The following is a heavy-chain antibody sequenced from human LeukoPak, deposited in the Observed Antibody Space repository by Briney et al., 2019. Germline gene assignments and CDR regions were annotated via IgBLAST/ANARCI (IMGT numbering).Heavy chain of an antibody. J-gene: IGHJ4*02. CDR2: IYTSGST. Sequence: SETLSLTCTVSRDSISSGNYYWSWIRQPAGKGLEWIGRIYTSGSTNYNPSLKSRVTISIDTSKNQFSLKLSSVTAADTAVYYCARDYGDYEFDYWGQGTLVTVSS. V-gene: IGHV4-61*02. CDR3: ARDYGDYEFDY. D-gene: IGHD4-17*01. CDR1: RDSISSGNYY.